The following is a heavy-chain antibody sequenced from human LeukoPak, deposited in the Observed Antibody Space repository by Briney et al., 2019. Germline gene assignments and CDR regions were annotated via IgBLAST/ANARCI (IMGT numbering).Heavy chain of an antibody. D-gene: IGHD6-19*01. CDR3: ARGTGWYPDY. V-gene: IGHV3-7*04. CDR1: GFTYSNFW. CDR2: IKDDGGDK. J-gene: IGHJ4*02. Sequence: GGSLRLXCAASGFTYSNFWMNWVRQAPGKGLESVAHIKDDGGDKNYVDSVKGRFTISRDNAKKSLYLQVNSLTADDTAVYYCARGTGWYPDYWGQGILVTVSS.